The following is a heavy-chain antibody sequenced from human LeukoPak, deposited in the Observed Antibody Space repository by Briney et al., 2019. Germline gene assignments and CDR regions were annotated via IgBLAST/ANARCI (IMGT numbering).Heavy chain of an antibody. D-gene: IGHD6-19*01. CDR2: IYYSGST. Sequence: SETLSLTCTVSGGSISSSSYYWGWIRQPPGKGLEWIGSIYYSGSTYYNPSLKSRVTISVDTSKNQFSLKLSSVTAADTAVYYCARPFSGSGWYYFDYWGQGTLVTVPS. J-gene: IGHJ4*02. CDR3: ARPFSGSGWYYFDY. CDR1: GGSISSSSYY. V-gene: IGHV4-39*01.